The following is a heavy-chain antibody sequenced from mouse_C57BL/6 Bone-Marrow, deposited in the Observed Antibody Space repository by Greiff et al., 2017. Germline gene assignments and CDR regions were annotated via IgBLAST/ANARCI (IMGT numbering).Heavy chain of an antibody. CDR2: IDPSDSYT. D-gene: IGHD3-2*02. CDR1: GYTFTSYW. J-gene: IGHJ3*01. V-gene: IGHV1-50*01. Sequence: VQLQQPGAELVKPGASVKLSCKASGYTFTSYWMQWVKQRPGQGLEWIGEIDPSDSYTNYNQKFKGKATLTVDTSSSTAYMQLSSLTSEDSAVYYCARRAQATAYWGQGTLVTVSA. CDR3: ARRAQATAY.